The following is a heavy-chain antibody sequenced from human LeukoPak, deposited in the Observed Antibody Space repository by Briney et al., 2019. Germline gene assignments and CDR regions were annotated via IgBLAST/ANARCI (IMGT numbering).Heavy chain of an antibody. V-gene: IGHV4-4*07. CDR2: IYTTGRT. CDR1: DAPINSYW. CDR3: ARAGYTISSYRFDY. D-gene: IGHD5-18*01. J-gene: IGHJ4*02. Sequence: SETLSLMCSVSDAPINSYWWTWIRQPAGKGLEFMGRIYTTGRTEYNPSLRSRVTMSVDTSKNQFSLELKSVTAADTGIYFCARAGYTISSYRFDYWGPGALVTVAA.